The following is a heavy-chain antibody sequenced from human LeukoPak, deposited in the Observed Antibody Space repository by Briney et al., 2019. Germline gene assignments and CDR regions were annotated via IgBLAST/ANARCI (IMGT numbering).Heavy chain of an antibody. CDR1: GFTFSSYG. CDR3: ARDPGVVTAISYYYGMDV. J-gene: IGHJ6*02. CDR2: IWYDGSNK. V-gene: IGHV3-33*01. Sequence: GRSLRLSCAASGFTFSSYGMHWVRQAPGKGLEWVAVIWYDGSNKYYADSVKGRFTISRDNSKNTLYLQMNSLRAEDTAVYYCARDPGVVTAISYYYGMDVWGQGTTVTVSS. D-gene: IGHD2-21*02.